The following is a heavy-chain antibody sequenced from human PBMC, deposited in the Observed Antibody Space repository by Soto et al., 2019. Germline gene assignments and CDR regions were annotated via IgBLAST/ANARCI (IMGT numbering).Heavy chain of an antibody. CDR1: GFTFSSYW. CDR2: INSDGSST. Sequence: EVQLVESGGGLVQPGGSLRLSCAASGFTFSSYWMHWVRQAPGKGLVWVSRINSDGSSTSYADSVKGRFTISRDNAKNTLYLHMNSPRAEDTAVYYCVRTSLVVAAATREDYWGQGTLVTASS. CDR3: VRTSLVVAAATREDY. V-gene: IGHV3-74*01. J-gene: IGHJ4*02. D-gene: IGHD2-15*01.